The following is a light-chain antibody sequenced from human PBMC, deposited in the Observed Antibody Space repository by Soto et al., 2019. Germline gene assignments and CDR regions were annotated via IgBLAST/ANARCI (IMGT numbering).Light chain of an antibody. V-gene: IGLV2-14*01. J-gene: IGLJ2*01. CDR1: SSDVGGYNY. CDR2: DVT. CDR3: SSYTSSSTLVL. Sequence: QSVLTQPASVSGSPGQSITISCTGTSSDVGGYNYVSWYQQHPGKAPKLMIYDVTYRPSGVSNRFSGSKSGNTASLTISGLQAEDEADYYCSSYTSSSTLVLFGGGTKVTVL.